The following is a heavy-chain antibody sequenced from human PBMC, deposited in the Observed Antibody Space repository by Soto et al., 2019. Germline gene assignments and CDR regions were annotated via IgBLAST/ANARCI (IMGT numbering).Heavy chain of an antibody. J-gene: IGHJ2*01. D-gene: IGHD3-3*01. CDR3: VRDHHDYDFWSGNPRGYVDL. V-gene: IGHV3-74*01. CDR2: INDDGSRT. Sequence: GGSLRLSCAASGFTLSNFWMHWVRQVPGKGLVWVSRINDDGSRTKYADSVEGRLTISRDTAKNTLYLQMDSLRVEDTAVYYCVRDHHDYDFWSGNPRGYVDLWGHGTLVTVSS. CDR1: GFTLSNFW.